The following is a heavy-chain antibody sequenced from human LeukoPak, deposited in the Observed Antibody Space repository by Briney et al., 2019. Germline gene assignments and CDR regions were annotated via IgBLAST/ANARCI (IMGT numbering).Heavy chain of an antibody. J-gene: IGHJ4*02. D-gene: IGHD6-19*01. CDR1: GGSFSGYY. V-gene: IGHV4-34*01. Sequence: SETLSLTCAVYGGSFSGYYWSWIRQPPGKGLEWIGEINHSGSTNYNPSLKSRVTISVDTSKNQFSLKLSSVTAADTAVYYCARAIAVAAFGYWGQGTLVTVPS. CDR3: ARAIAVAAFGY. CDR2: INHSGST.